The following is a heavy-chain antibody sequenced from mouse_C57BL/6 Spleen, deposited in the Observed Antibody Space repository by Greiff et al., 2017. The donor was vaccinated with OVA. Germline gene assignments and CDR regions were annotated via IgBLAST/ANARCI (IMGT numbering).Heavy chain of an antibody. CDR1: GYSFTGYY. V-gene: IGHV1-42*01. J-gene: IGHJ2*01. Sequence: EVQLQQSGPELVKPGASVKISCKASGYSFTGYYMNWVKQSPEQSLEWIGEINPSTGGTTYNQKFKTKATLTVDKSSSTAYMQLTSLTSEDSAVYYCARGPLYFDDWGQGTTLTVSS. CDR3: ARGPLYFDD. CDR2: INPSTGGT.